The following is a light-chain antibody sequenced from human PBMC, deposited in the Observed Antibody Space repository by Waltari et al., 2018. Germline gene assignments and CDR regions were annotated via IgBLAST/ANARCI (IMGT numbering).Light chain of an antibody. CDR3: QSYDSRLSVVV. CDR1: SPTIGDGFG. J-gene: IGLJ2*01. Sequence: QSVLTPPPSLSGAPGQRVPMSCPGSSPTIGDGFGVHWYQHLPGTAPKPLTFGNNNRPSGVPDRFSASKSGASASLAITGLQSEDGAVYYCQSYDSRLSVVVFGGGTKLTVL. V-gene: IGLV1-40*01. CDR2: GNN.